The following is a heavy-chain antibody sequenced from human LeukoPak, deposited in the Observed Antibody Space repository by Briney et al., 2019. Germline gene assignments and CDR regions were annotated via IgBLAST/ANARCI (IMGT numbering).Heavy chain of an antibody. V-gene: IGHV1-46*01. Sequence: GASVKVSCKASGYTFTSYYMHWVRQAPGQGLEWMGIINPSGGSTSYAQKFQGRVTMTRDTSTSTVYMELSSLRSEDTAVYYCARVGPPPYYYDSRNYYGMDVWGQGTTVTVSS. CDR1: GYTFTSYY. CDR3: ARVGPPPYYYDSRNYYGMDV. CDR2: INPSGGST. D-gene: IGHD3-22*01. J-gene: IGHJ6*02.